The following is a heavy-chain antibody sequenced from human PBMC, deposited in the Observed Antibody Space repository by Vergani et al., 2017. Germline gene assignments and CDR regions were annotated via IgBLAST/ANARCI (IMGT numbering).Heavy chain of an antibody. Sequence: QVQLQESGPGLGKPSQTLSLTCSVSGDSISSGVYYWNWIRQHPGKGLEWIRYIYSTGSTHHNPSLRRRINMSVDTSKNQFSLKLNSVTAADTAMYYCARMGGYDEGDAFRIGYFDSWGPGILVTVSS. CDR1: GDSISSGVYY. CDR2: IYSTGST. D-gene: IGHD3-22*01. CDR3: ARMGGYDEGDAFRIGYFDS. V-gene: IGHV4-31*03. J-gene: IGHJ4*02.